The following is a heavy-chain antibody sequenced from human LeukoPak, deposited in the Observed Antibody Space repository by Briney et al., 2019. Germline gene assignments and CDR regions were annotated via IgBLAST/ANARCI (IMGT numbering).Heavy chain of an antibody. CDR3: ARTPGARIAARPAYFDY. CDR1: GGSISSYY. D-gene: IGHD6-6*01. Sequence: SETLSLTCTVSGGSISSYYWSWIRQPPGKGLEWIGYIYYSGSTNYNPSLKSRVTISVDTSKNQFSLKLSSVTAADTAVYYCARTPGARIAARPAYFDYWGQGTLVTVSS. CDR2: IYYSGST. V-gene: IGHV4-59*12. J-gene: IGHJ4*02.